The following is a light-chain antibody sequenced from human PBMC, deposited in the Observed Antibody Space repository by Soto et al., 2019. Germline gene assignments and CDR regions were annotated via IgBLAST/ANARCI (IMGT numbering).Light chain of an antibody. J-gene: IGKJ4*01. V-gene: IGKV3-15*01. CDR3: EQYHSWPLT. Sequence: EIVMTQSPLTLSVSPGESATLSCRASQNIGSNLAWYQQKPGQAPRLLIYRASTRATGIPATFSGSGSGTEFTLTISSLQSEDLAVYHCEQYHSWPLTFGGGTKVEI. CDR2: RAS. CDR1: QNIGSN.